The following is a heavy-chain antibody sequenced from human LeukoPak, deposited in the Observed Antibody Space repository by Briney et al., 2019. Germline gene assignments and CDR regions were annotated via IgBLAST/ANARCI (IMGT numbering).Heavy chain of an antibody. D-gene: IGHD3-22*01. CDR1: GFTVSSNY. CDR3: FSSGYYYGN. J-gene: IGHJ4*02. V-gene: IGHV3-53*01. Sequence: PGGSLRLSCAVSGFTVSSNYMSWVRQAPGKGLEWVSVIYSGGKTYYADAVKGRFTISRDKSKNTLYLPMNSLRAEDTAVYYCFSSGYYYGNWGQGTLVTVSS. CDR2: IYSGGKT.